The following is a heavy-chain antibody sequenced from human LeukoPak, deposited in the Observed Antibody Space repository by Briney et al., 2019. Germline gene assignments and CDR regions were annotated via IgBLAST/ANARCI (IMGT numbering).Heavy chain of an antibody. CDR2: ISWNGGGM. Sequence: GGSLRLSCAASGFTFDAYAMHWVRQAPGKGLERVSGISWNGGGMGYAVTVKGRFTISRDNAKNSLYLQMNSLRDEDTALYYCAKDITGGRSSPYFDSWGQGTLVTVSS. J-gene: IGHJ4*02. D-gene: IGHD6-6*01. V-gene: IGHV3-9*01. CDR1: GFTFDAYA. CDR3: AKDITGGRSSPYFDS.